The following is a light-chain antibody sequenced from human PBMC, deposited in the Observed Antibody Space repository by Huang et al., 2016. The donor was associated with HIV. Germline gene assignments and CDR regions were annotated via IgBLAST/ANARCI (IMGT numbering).Light chain of an antibody. V-gene: IGKV3-20*01. CDR3: QQYGSSPLT. CDR2: GAS. J-gene: IGKJ4*01. CDR1: QSVSSNF. Sequence: EIVLTQSPGTLSLSPGERVTLSHRASQSVSSNFLAWYQQKPGQAPRFLIYGASTRATGVPDRFSGSGSGTDFTLTISRLEPEDFAVYYCQQYGSSPLTFGGGTKVEIK.